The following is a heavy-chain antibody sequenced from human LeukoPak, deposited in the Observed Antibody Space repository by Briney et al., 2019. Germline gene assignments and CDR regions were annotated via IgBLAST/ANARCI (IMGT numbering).Heavy chain of an antibody. V-gene: IGHV1-18*01. Sequence: ASVKVSCKASGYTFTSYGISWVRQAPGQGLEWMGWISAYNGNTNYAQKLQGRVTMTTDTSTSTAYMELRSLRSDDTAVYYCARVKEGESYYDILTGYYIGTYFDYWGQGTLVTVSS. J-gene: IGHJ4*02. CDR1: GYTFTSYG. CDR2: ISAYNGNT. D-gene: IGHD3-9*01. CDR3: ARVKEGESYYDILTGYYIGTYFDY.